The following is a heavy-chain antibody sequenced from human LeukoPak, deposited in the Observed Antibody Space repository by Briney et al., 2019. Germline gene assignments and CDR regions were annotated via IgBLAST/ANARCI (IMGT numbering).Heavy chain of an antibody. J-gene: IGHJ3*01. V-gene: IGHV3-64D*09. CDR1: GFTFSNYV. CDR2: ISSNGGST. Sequence: GGSLRLSCSASGFTFSNYVIHWVRQAPGNGLEYVSAISSNGGSTYYADSVKGRFTISRDNSKNTLYLQMRSLRAEDTAVYYCVKELYSDSGGYNDAFDLWGQGTMVTVSP. D-gene: IGHD3-22*01. CDR3: VKELYSDSGGYNDAFDL.